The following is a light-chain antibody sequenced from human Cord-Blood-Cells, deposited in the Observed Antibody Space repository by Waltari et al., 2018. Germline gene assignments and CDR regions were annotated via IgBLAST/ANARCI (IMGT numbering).Light chain of an antibody. J-gene: IGKJ2*03. CDR1: QSVLHSSNNKNY. CDR3: QQYYSTPYS. Sequence: SQSVLHSSNNKNYLAWYQQKPGQPPKLLIYWASTRESGVPDRFSGSGSGTDFTLTISSLQAEDVAVYYCQQYYSTPYSFGQGTKLEIK. V-gene: IGKV4-1*01. CDR2: WAS.